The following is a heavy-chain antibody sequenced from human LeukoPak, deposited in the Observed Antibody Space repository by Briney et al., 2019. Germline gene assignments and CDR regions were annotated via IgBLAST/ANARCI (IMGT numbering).Heavy chain of an antibody. CDR1: GFIFSTYF. CDR2: INSDGSST. J-gene: IGHJ6*02. Sequence: GGSLRLSCVASGFIFSTYFMHWLRHTPGKGLVWVSRINSDGSSTNYADSVKGRFTISRDNAKNTLYLQVSSLRAEDTAIYYWVRGDTYYYHGMDVWGQGTTVTVS. V-gene: IGHV3-74*01. CDR3: VRGDTYYYHGMDV.